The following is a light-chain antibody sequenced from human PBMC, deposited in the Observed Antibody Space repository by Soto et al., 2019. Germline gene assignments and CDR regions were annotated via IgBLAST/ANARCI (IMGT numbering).Light chain of an antibody. CDR1: QGISGW. CDR2: DAS. J-gene: IGKJ1*01. Sequence: DIRMTPSHSTLSASVLDRVTITCRASQGISGWLAWYQQKPGKAPKLLIYDASSLESGVPSRFSGSGSGTEFTLTISSLRPDDFATYYCKQYNSYWTFGQGTKVDIK. V-gene: IGKV1-5*01. CDR3: KQYNSYWT.